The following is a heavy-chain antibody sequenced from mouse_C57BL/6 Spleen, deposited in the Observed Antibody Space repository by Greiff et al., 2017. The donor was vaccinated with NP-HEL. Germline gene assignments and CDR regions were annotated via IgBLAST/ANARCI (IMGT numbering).Heavy chain of an antibody. V-gene: IGHV1-52*01. J-gene: IGHJ2*01. CDR2: IDPSDSET. D-gene: IGHD1-1*01. CDR3: ARDAGYWGFDY. Sequence: QVQLKQPGAELVRPGSSVKLSCKASGYTFTSYWMHWVKQRPIQGLEWIGNIDPSDSETHYNQKFKDKATLTVDKSSSTAYMQLSSLTSEDSAVYYCARDAGYWGFDYWGQGTTLTVSS. CDR1: GYTFTSYW.